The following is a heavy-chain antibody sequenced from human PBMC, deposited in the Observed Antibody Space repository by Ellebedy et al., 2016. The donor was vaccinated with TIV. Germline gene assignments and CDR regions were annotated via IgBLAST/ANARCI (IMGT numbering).Heavy chain of an antibody. J-gene: IGHJ4*02. CDR1: VGSFSGYY. Sequence: MPSETLSLTCAVYVGSFSGYYWSWIRQPPGKGLEWIGEINHSGSTNYNPSLKSRVTISVDTSKNQFSLKVNSVTTADTAVYYCARGKSNLYRSIVARPYDYWGQGTLVTVSS. CDR3: ARGKSNLYRSIVARPYDY. CDR2: INHSGST. V-gene: IGHV4-34*01. D-gene: IGHD6-6*01.